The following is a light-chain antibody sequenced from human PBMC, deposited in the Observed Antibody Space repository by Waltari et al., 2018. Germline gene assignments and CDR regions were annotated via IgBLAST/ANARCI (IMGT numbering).Light chain of an antibody. J-gene: IGKJ1*01. CDR3: QQYNSYSWT. Sequence: DIQMTQPPSTLSASVGDRATITCRASQSFSSWLAWYQQKPGKAPKLLIYKASSLESGVPSRFSGSGSGTEFTLTISSLQPDDFATYYCQQYNSYSWTFGQGTKVEIK. V-gene: IGKV1-5*03. CDR1: QSFSSW. CDR2: KAS.